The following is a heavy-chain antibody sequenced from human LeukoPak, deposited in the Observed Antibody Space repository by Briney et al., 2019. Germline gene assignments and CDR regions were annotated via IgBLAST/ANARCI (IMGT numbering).Heavy chain of an antibody. CDR1: GFAFSVYA. D-gene: IGHD7-27*01. CDR3: AKDLTDLGIDY. J-gene: IGHJ4*02. CDR2: INANSGTT. Sequence: GGSLRLSCAASGFAFSVYAMSWLRQPPGKGLEWVSTINANSGTTSYAASVRGRFTISRDNSKNSLYLQMNSLRTEDTASYYCAKDLTDLGIDYWGQGTLVTVSS. V-gene: IGHV3-43*02.